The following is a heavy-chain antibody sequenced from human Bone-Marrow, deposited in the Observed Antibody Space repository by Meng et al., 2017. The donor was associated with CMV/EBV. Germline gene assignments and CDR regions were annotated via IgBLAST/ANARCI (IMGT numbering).Heavy chain of an antibody. J-gene: IGHJ4*01. CDR2: IYWDGDK. Sequence: QITLKESGLALVNPTQTLTLTCTFSGFSLSTSGVGVGWIRQPPGKALEWLAVIYWDGDKRYNPSLKSRLTITKDTSKNQVVLAMTNMDPVDTATYYCAHRRGNSSPWAWGECDYWGHGTLVTVSS. CDR1: GFSLSTSGVG. D-gene: IGHD3-22*01. CDR3: AHRRGNSSPWAWGECDY. V-gene: IGHV2-5*02.